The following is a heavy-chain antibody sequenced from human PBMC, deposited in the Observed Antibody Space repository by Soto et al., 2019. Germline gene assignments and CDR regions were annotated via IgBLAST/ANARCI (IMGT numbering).Heavy chain of an antibody. CDR3: SRGSSWFRDPSYYFALDV. V-gene: IGHV3-72*01. J-gene: IGHJ6*02. CDR1: GFTFSDHY. Sequence: EVQLVESGGGLVQPGGSLRLSCAASGFTFSDHYMDWVRQASGKGLEWVGRTRDKANGYTTEYAASVKGRFTISRDDSENSLYLQMNSLQTEDTAVYYCSRGSSWFRDPSYYFALDVWGQGTTVTVSS. D-gene: IGHD6-13*01. CDR2: TRDKANGYTT.